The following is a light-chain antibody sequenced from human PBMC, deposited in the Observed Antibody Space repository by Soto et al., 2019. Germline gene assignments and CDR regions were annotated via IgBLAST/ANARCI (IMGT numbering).Light chain of an antibody. Sequence: QSVLTQPPSASGTPGQRVTISCSGSSSNIGSNYVYWYRQLPGTAPNILIYRNDERPSGVPDRFSGSKSGSSASLAISGLRSEDEADYYCAAWDDSVSGPVFGRGTKLTVL. CDR2: RND. V-gene: IGLV1-47*01. J-gene: IGLJ3*02. CDR1: SSNIGSNY. CDR3: AAWDDSVSGPV.